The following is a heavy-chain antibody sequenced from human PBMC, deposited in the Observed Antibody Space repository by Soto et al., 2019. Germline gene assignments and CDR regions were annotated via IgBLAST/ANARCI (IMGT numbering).Heavy chain of an antibody. D-gene: IGHD4-17*01. CDR2: IIPILGIA. Sequence: GASVKVSCKASGGTFSSYTISWVRQAPGQGLEWMGRIIPILGIANYAQKFQGRVTITADKSTSTAYMELSSLRSEDTAVYYCARDSGAIYGDYGVYFDYWGQGTLVTVSS. V-gene: IGHV1-69*04. CDR3: ARDSGAIYGDYGVYFDY. CDR1: GGTFSSYT. J-gene: IGHJ4*02.